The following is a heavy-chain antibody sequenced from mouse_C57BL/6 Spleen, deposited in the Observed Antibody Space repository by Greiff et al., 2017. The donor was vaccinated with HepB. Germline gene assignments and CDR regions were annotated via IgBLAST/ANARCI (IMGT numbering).Heavy chain of an antibody. CDR1: GFSFNTYA. Sequence: EVHLVESGGGLVQPKGSLKLSCAASGFSFNTYAMNWVRQAPGKGLEWVARIRSKSNNYATYYADSVKDRFTISRDDSESMLYLQMNNLKTEDTAMYYCVRQTTGYFDVWGTGTTVTVSS. J-gene: IGHJ1*03. V-gene: IGHV10-1*01. D-gene: IGHD1-1*01. CDR2: IRSKSNNYAT. CDR3: VRQTTGYFDV.